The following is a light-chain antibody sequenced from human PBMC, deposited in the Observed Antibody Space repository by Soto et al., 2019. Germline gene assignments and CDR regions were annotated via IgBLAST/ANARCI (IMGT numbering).Light chain of an antibody. J-gene: IGKJ4*01. Sequence: EIVMTQPLATLSVSPGETASLSCRASQSAGNFLAWYQQKPGRSPRLLIYGASSRATGIPARFSGSGSGTEFTLAISHLQSEDFAVYYCQQYKSWPPALTFGGGTKVDIK. CDR3: QQYKSWPPALT. CDR2: GAS. CDR1: QSAGNF. V-gene: IGKV3-15*01.